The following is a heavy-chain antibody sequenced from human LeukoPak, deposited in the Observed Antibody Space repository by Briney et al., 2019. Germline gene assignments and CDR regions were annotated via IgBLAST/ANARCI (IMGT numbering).Heavy chain of an antibody. CDR2: ISGSGGST. CDR1: GFTFTSYA. V-gene: IGHV3-23*01. J-gene: IGHJ4*02. Sequence: GGSLRLSCAASGFTFTSYAMSWVRQAPGKRLEWVSAISGSGGSTYYAESVKGRFTISRDNAKNSLYLQMNSLRAEDTAVYYCARDRPYSGSHGGDYWGQGTLVTVSS. CDR3: ARDRPYSGSHGGDY. D-gene: IGHD1-26*01.